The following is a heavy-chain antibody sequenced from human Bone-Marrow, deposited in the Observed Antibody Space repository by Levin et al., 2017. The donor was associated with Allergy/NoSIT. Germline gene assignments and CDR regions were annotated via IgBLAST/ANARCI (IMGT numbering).Heavy chain of an antibody. CDR2: INGDDSGT. Sequence: SCAASGFTFIYWLHWVRQAPGKGLVWVAHINGDDSGTAYADSVKGRFTISRDSAKNTLYLQMDSLRVDDTGVYYCARDRGAPDAFDIWGQGTMVTVSS. CDR3: ARDRGAPDAFDI. CDR1: GFTFIYW. D-gene: IGHD4/OR15-4a*01. V-gene: IGHV3-74*03. J-gene: IGHJ3*02.